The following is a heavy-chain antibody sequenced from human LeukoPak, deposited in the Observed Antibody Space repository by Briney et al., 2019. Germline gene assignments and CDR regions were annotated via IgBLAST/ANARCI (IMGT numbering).Heavy chain of an antibody. Sequence: ASVKVSCKASGYTFTGYYMHWVRQAPGQGLEWMEWINPNSGGTNYAQKFQGRVTMTRDTSISTAYMELSRLRSDDTAVYYCARNYGSGSYYKGPYYYGMDVWGQGTTVTVSS. CDR3: ARNYGSGSYYKGPYYYGMDV. CDR1: GYTFTGYY. D-gene: IGHD3-10*01. V-gene: IGHV1-2*02. J-gene: IGHJ6*02. CDR2: INPNSGGT.